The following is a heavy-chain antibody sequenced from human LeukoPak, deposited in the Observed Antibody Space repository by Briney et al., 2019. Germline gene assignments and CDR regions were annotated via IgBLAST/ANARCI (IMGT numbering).Heavy chain of an antibody. CDR2: ISNDGSRK. D-gene: IGHD3-3*01. J-gene: IGHJ4*02. Sequence: GGSLRLSCAPSGFTFSRHGMHWVRQAPGKGLEWVAIISNDGSRKYYAHSVEGRFSISRDNSKNTLYLQMDSLRAEDTAVYYCARDRAWNYFDYWGQGTLVTVSS. CDR1: GFTFSRHG. CDR3: ARDRAWNYFDY. V-gene: IGHV3-30*03.